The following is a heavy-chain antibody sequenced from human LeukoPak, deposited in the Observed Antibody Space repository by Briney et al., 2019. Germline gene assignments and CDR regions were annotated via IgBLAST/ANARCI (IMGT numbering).Heavy chain of an antibody. CDR2: ITWNSGSI. J-gene: IGHJ6*02. Sequence: GGSLRLSCVVSGFTFDDYAMHWVRQAPGKDLEWVSGITWNSGSIGYADSVKGRFTISRDNAKNSLYLQMTSLRPEDTALYYCXXXXXXXXXXXXXXHDYYYYGMDVWGQGTTVTVSS. V-gene: IGHV3-9*01. CDR1: GFTFDDYA. CDR3: XXXXXXXXXXXXXXHDYYYYGMDV.